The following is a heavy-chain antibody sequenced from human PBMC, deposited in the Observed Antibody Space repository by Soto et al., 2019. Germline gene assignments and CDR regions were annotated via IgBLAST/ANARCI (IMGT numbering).Heavy chain of an antibody. CDR2: ISAYNGNT. J-gene: IGHJ5*02. Sequence: ASVKVSCKASGYTFTSYGISWVRQAPGQGLEWMGWISAYNGNTNYAQKLQGRVTMTTDTSTSTAYMELRSLRSDDTAVYYCARDHVPPYCSGGSCYSTWFDPWGQGTLVTSPQ. V-gene: IGHV1-18*01. D-gene: IGHD2-15*01. CDR3: ARDHVPPYCSGGSCYSTWFDP. CDR1: GYTFTSYG.